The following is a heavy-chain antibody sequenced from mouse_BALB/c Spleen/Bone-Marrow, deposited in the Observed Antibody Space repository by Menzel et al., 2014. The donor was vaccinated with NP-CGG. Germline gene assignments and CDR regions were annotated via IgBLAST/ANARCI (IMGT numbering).Heavy chain of an antibody. Sequence: QVQLQQSGAELAKPGASVKVSCKASGHTFTSYWMHWVKQRPGQGLEWIGYINPSTGYTEYNQKFKDKATLTADKSSSTAYMQLSSLTSEDSAVYYCARYDGYEAYWGQGTLVTVSA. CDR3: ARYDGYEAY. CDR1: GHTFTSYW. V-gene: IGHV1-7*01. J-gene: IGHJ3*01. CDR2: INPSTGYT. D-gene: IGHD2-3*01.